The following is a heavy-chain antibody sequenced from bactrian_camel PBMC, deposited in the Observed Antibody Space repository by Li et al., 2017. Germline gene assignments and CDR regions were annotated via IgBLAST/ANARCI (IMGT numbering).Heavy chain of an antibody. CDR2: ISPGGSLS. V-gene: IGHV3S54*01. Sequence: HVQLVESGGGSVQAGGSLRLSCARSTWKYSTYCMGRFRQAPGKEEREQVAVISPGGSLSRYGDSVKGRFTISRDNAKNTLYLQMDRLNPEDTGMYYCAARGPYCQYSRLTADFPYWGQGTQVTVS. J-gene: IGHJ6*01. CDR3: AARGPYCQYSRLTADFPY. D-gene: IGHD2*01. CDR1: TWKYSTYC.